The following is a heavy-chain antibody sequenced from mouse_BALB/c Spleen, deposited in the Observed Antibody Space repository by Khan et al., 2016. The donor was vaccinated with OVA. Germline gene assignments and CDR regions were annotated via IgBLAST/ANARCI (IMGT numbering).Heavy chain of an antibody. CDR1: GYTFTDYY. J-gene: IGHJ3*01. CDR2: IYPGNGNT. V-gene: IGHV1-77*01. D-gene: IGHD2-14*01. CDR3: TRSGIGSFAF. Sequence: VELVESGAELARPGASVKLSCKASGYTFTDYYINWVKQRTGQGLGWIGDIYPGNGNTYYNENFKGKATLTADKSSSTAFMHLSSLTSEDSAVYFCTRSGIGSFAFWGQGTLVTVSA.